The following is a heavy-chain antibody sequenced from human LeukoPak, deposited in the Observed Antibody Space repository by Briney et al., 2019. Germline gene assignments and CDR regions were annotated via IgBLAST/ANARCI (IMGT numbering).Heavy chain of an antibody. CDR1: GGSISSSSYY. CDR2: IYYSGST. D-gene: IGHD1-26*01. Sequence: PSETLSLTCTVSGGSISSSSYYWGWIRQPPGKGLEWIRSIYYSGSTYYNPSLKSRVTISVGTSKNQFSLKLSSVTAADTAVYYCARDNRGSYSGFDYWGQGTLVTVSS. V-gene: IGHV4-39*07. CDR3: ARDNRGSYSGFDY. J-gene: IGHJ4*02.